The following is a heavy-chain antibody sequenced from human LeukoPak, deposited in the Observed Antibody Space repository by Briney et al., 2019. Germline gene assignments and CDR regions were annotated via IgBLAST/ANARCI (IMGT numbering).Heavy chain of an antibody. Sequence: PGGSLRLSCAASEFTFSSYSMNWVRQAPGKGLEWVSYISSSSGTIYSADSVKGRFTISRDNAKNSLYLQMNSLRAEDTAVYYCARGSLRSGTYWFDYGGQGTLVTVSS. V-gene: IGHV3-48*04. D-gene: IGHD1-26*01. CDR3: ARGSLRSGTYWFDY. CDR1: EFTFSSYS. CDR2: ISSSSGTI. J-gene: IGHJ4*02.